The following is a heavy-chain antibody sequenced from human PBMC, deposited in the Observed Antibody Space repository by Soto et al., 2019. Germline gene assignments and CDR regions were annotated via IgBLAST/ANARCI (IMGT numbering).Heavy chain of an antibody. Sequence: ASVKVSCKASGYTFTHYYIHWVRQAPGQGLEWMGIINPNGGITTYAQKFRAGFSMTRDTSTSTVYLELSSLRSEDSAGYYCATSVNAAMAFDYWGQGTLVTVSS. D-gene: IGHD5-18*01. CDR1: GYTFTHYY. CDR2: INPNGGIT. CDR3: ATSVNAAMAFDY. V-gene: IGHV1-46*01. J-gene: IGHJ4*02.